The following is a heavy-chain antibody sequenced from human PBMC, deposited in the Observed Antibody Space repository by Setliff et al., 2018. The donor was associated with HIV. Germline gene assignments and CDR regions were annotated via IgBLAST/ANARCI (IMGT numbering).Heavy chain of an antibody. J-gene: IGHJ4*02. V-gene: IGHV4-39*01. D-gene: IGHD3-10*01. CDR3: ARLGYVSGGFYKTPGQYYFDY. CDR2: IYYSGAT. Sequence: SETLSLTCTVSGGSMSSSSYYWGWIRQTPDKGLEWIGIIYYSGATYYNPSLTSRVTISVDTSRNQFSLKLRSVTAADTAAYYCARLGYVSGGFYKTPGQYYFDYWGQGALVTVSS. CDR1: GGSMSSSSYY.